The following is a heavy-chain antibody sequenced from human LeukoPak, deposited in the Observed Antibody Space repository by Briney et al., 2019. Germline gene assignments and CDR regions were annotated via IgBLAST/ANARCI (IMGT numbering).Heavy chain of an antibody. D-gene: IGHD2-15*01. J-gene: IGHJ4*02. CDR1: GFTFCSYG. CDR2: IRYDGSNK. CDR3: VRDNPRCCGVVPANIDDY. V-gene: IGHV3-30*02. Sequence: GGSLRLSCAASGFTFCSYGMHWVRQAPGKGLEWVAFIRYDGSNKYYADSVKGRFTISRDNSKNTLYLQMNSQRAEDTAVYYCVRDNPRCCGVVPANIDDYWGQGTLVTVSS.